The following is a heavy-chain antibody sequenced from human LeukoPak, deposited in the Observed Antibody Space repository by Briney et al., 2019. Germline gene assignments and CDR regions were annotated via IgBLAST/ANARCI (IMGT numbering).Heavy chain of an antibody. D-gene: IGHD3-10*01. CDR2: INPNSGGT. CDR1: GYTFTGYY. CDR3: ARSNYYGSGSYPYYFDY. V-gene: IGHV1-2*04. J-gene: IGHJ4*02. Sequence: ASVKVSCKASGYTFTGYYMHWVRLAPGQGLEWMGWINPNSGGTNYAQKFQGWVTMTRDTSISTAYMELSRLRSDDTAVYYCARSNYYGSGSYPYYFDYWGQGTLVTVSS.